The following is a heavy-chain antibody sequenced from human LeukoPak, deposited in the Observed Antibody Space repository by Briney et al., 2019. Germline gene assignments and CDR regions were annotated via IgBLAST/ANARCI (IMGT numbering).Heavy chain of an antibody. V-gene: IGHV4-34*01. J-gene: IGHJ4*02. Sequence: PSETLSLTCAVYGGSFSGYYWSWIRQPPGKGLEWIGEINHNGSTNYNPSLKSRVTISVDTSKNQFSLKLSSVTAADTAVYYCARVPYGSARRPADYWGQGTLVTVSS. CDR3: ARVPYGSARRPADY. D-gene: IGHD6-25*01. CDR1: GGSFSGYY. CDR2: INHNGST.